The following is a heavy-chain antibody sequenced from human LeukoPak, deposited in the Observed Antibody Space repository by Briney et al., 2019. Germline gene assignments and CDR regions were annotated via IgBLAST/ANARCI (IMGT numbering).Heavy chain of an antibody. Sequence: GGSLRLSCAASGFTFSSYGMHWVRQAPGKGLEWVAVISYDGSNKYYADSVKGRFTISRDNSKNTLYLQMNSLRAEDTAVYYCAKASGYDSEDYYYYMDVWGKGTTVTISS. CDR1: GFTFSSYG. V-gene: IGHV3-30*18. CDR3: AKASGYDSEDYYYYMDV. CDR2: ISYDGSNK. D-gene: IGHD5-12*01. J-gene: IGHJ6*03.